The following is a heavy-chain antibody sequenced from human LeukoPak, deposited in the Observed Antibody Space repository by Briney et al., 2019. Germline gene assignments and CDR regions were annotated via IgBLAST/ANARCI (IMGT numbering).Heavy chain of an antibody. CDR1: GYAFTSYG. CDR2: ISAYNGNT. CDR3: ARDTWQITMIVVVMDY. D-gene: IGHD3-22*01. Sequence: ASVKVSCKASGYAFTSYGISWVRQAPGQGLEWMGWISAYNGNTNYAQKLQGRVTMTTDTSTSTAYMELRSLRSDDTAVYYCARDTWQITMIVVVMDYWGQGTLVTVSS. J-gene: IGHJ4*02. V-gene: IGHV1-18*01.